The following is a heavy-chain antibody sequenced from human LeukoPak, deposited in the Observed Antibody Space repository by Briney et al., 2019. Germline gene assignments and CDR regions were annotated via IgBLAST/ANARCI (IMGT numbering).Heavy chain of an antibody. J-gene: IGHJ1*01. Sequence: GGSLRLSCAASGFTFSSYGMSWVRQAPGKGLEWVSAISGSGGSTYYADSVKGRFTISRDNFKNTLYPQMNSLRAEDTAVYYCAKEHVVVVVKGYFQHWGQGTLVTVSS. D-gene: IGHD3-22*01. CDR2: ISGSGGST. CDR3: AKEHVVVVVKGYFQH. CDR1: GFTFSSYG. V-gene: IGHV3-23*01.